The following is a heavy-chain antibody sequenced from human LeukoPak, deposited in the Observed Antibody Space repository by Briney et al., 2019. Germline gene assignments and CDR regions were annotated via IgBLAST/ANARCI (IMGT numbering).Heavy chain of an antibody. Sequence: GGSLRLSCAASGFAFSSYAMSWVRQAPGKGLEWVSAISGSGGSTYYADSVKGRFTISRDNSKNTLYLQMNSLRAEDTAVYYCANGMIRGVSGYWGQGTLVTVSS. V-gene: IGHV3-23*01. CDR3: ANGMIRGVSGY. D-gene: IGHD3-10*01. CDR2: ISGSGGST. J-gene: IGHJ4*02. CDR1: GFAFSSYA.